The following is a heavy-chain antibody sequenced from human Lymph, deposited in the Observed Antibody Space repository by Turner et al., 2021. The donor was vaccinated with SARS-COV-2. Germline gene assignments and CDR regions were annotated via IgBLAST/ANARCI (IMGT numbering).Heavy chain of an antibody. D-gene: IGHD3-3*01. CDR1: GYTFTNYA. J-gene: IGHJ4*02. Sequence: QVQLVQSGAEVKKPGASVKVSCKASGYTFTNYAMHWVRQAPGQRLEWMGWINTGNVNTKYSQKFQGRVTITRDTSASTAYMELSSLRSEDTAVYYCARGKSPLLRFLEWLLSLDYWGQGTLVTVSS. V-gene: IGHV1-3*04. CDR2: INTGNVNT. CDR3: ARGKSPLLRFLEWLLSLDY.